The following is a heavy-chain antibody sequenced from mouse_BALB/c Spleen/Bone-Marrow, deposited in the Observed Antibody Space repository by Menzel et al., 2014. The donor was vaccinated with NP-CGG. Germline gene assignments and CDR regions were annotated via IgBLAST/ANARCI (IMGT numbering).Heavy chain of an antibody. CDR2: IDPGNGKT. D-gene: IGHD2-3*01. Sequence: EVHLVESGADPVKPGDSVKLSCTASGFNIKDTYMHWVKQRPEQGLEWIGRIDPGNGKTKYDPKFQGKATITADTSSHTAYLQLSSLTSQHTAVYYSSMGHGYYVGYSFDNWGQGTTLTVSS. V-gene: IGHV14-3*02. J-gene: IGHJ2*01. CDR1: GFNIKDTY. CDR3: SMGHGYYVGYSFDN.